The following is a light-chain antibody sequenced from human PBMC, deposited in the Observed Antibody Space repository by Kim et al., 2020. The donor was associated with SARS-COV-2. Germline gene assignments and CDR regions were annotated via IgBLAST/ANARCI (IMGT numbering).Light chain of an antibody. CDR2: DVN. CDR1: SSDVGSYKY. Sequence: GQSVTISCTGTSSDVGSYKYVSWYQQHPGKAPKFMIYDVNRRPSGVPDRFSGSKSGNTASLTISGLQPDDEADYYCCSYAGSFTWVFGGGTQLNVL. CDR3: CSYAGSFTWV. J-gene: IGLJ2*01. V-gene: IGLV2-11*03.